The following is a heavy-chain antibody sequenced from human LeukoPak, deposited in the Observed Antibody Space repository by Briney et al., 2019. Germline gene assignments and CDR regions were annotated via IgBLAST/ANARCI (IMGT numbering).Heavy chain of an antibody. CDR1: GYTFINYY. V-gene: IGHV1-46*01. CDR3: AREAYGSGRRLGMDV. D-gene: IGHD3-10*01. J-gene: IGHJ6*02. CDR2: INPSGGST. Sequence: ASVKVSCKASGYTFINYYMHWVRQAPGQGLEWMGIINPSGGSTSYAQKFQGRVTMTRDTSTSTVDMELSSLRFEDTAVYYCAREAYGSGRRLGMDVWGQGTTATVSS.